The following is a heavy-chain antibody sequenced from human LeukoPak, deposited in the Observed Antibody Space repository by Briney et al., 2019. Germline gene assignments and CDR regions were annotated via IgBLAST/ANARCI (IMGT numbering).Heavy chain of an antibody. CDR3: ARGRWLQLPDY. J-gene: IGHJ4*02. Sequence: PSETLSLTCTVSGGSINGYFWSWIRQPPGNGLEWIGYIYYSGSADYNPSLKSRVTISVDTSKNQFSLKLSSVTAADTAVYYCARGRWLQLPDYWGQGTLVTVSS. CDR2: IYYSGSA. V-gene: IGHV4-59*01. CDR1: GGSINGYF. D-gene: IGHD5-24*01.